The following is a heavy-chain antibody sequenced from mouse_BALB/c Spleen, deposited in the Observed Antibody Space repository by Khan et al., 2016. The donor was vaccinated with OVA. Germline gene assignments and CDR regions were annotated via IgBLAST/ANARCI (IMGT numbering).Heavy chain of an antibody. J-gene: IGHJ3*01. CDR2: INPSNGGT. Sequence: QVQLQQSGAELVKPGASVKLSCKASGYTFTSYQMYWVKQRPGQGLEWIGEINPSNGGTNFNEKFKSKATLTVDKSSSTAFMQLSSLTSEDSAVYYCTRGGYGGVAYWGQGTLVTVSA. CDR3: TRGGYGGVAY. CDR1: GYTFTSYQ. D-gene: IGHD3-1*01. V-gene: IGHV1S81*02.